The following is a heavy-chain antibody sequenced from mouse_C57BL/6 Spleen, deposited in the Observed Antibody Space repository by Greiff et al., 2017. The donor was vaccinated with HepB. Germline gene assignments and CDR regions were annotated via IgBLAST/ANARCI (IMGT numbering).Heavy chain of an antibody. V-gene: IGHV1-15*01. D-gene: IGHD1-1*01. CDR1: GYTFTDYE. CDR3: TRSVTVVDFDY. J-gene: IGHJ2*01. Sequence: VQLQQSGAELVRPGASVTLSCKASGYTFTDYEMHWVKQTPVHGLEWIGAIDPETGGTAYNQKFKGKAILTADKSSSTAYMELRSLTSEDSAVYYCTRSVTVVDFDYWGQGTTLTVSS. CDR2: IDPETGGT.